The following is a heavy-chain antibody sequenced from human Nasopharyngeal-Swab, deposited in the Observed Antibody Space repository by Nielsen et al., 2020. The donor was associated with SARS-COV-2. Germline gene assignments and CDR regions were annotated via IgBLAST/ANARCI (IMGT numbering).Heavy chain of an antibody. CDR2: ISYDGGNK. CDR3: AKDHDTIFSFGDY. Sequence: GGSLRLSCAASGFTFSSYGMHWVRQAPGKGLEWVAVISYDGGNKYYADSVKGRFTISRDNSKNTLYLQMNSLRAEDTAVYYCAKDHDTIFSFGDYWGQGTLVTVSS. CDR1: GFTFSSYG. J-gene: IGHJ4*02. D-gene: IGHD3-9*01. V-gene: IGHV3-30*18.